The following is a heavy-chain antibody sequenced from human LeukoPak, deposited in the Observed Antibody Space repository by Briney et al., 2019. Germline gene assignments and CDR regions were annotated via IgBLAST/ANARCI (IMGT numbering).Heavy chain of an antibody. CDR3: ARGGDSSGYPPTSYFDY. J-gene: IGHJ4*02. CDR1: GYTFTNYC. V-gene: IGHV1-3*01. Sequence: ASVKVSCKASGYTFTNYCMHWVRQAPGQRLEWMGWNNADNGNTKYSQKFQGRVTITRDTSASTAYMELSSLRSEDTAVYYCARGGDSSGYPPTSYFDYWGQGTLVTVSS. CDR2: NNADNGNT. D-gene: IGHD3-22*01.